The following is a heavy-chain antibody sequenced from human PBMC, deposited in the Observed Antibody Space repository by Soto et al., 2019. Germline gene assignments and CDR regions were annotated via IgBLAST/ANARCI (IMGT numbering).Heavy chain of an antibody. D-gene: IGHD1-26*01. CDR2: ISSSSSYI. Sequence: GGSLRLSCAASGFTFSSYSMNWVRQAPGKGLEWDSSISSSSSYIYYADSVKGRFTISRDNDKNSLYLQMNSLRAEDTAVYYGARDRYSGSYYYYCGMDVWGQGTTVTVSS. CDR3: ARDRYSGSYYYYCGMDV. CDR1: GFTFSSYS. V-gene: IGHV3-21*01. J-gene: IGHJ6*02.